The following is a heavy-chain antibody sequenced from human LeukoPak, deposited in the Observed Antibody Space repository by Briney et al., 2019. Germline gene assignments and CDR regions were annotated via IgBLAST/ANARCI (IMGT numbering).Heavy chain of an antibody. D-gene: IGHD6-13*01. Sequence: SETLSLTCAVSGGSISSYYWNWIRQPPGKGLEWIGYINYIRTTDYNPSLKSRVTISLDTSKNRFSLKLSSVTAADTAMYYCARSYSSSDHYYYYGMDVWGQGTTVTVSS. J-gene: IGHJ6*02. CDR2: INYIRTT. V-gene: IGHV4-59*08. CDR1: GGSISSYY. CDR3: ARSYSSSDHYYYYGMDV.